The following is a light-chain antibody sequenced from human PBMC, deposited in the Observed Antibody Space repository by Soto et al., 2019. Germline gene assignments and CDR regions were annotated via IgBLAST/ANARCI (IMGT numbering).Light chain of an antibody. CDR2: GAS. Sequence: EIVMTQSPATLSVSPGERATLSCRASQSVSSNLAWYQQKHGQAPRLLIYGASTRATGIPARFSGSGSGTEFTLTISSLQSADFSVYYCQQYNYWPPWTFGQGTKVEIK. J-gene: IGKJ1*01. CDR1: QSVSSN. CDR3: QQYNYWPPWT. V-gene: IGKV3-15*01.